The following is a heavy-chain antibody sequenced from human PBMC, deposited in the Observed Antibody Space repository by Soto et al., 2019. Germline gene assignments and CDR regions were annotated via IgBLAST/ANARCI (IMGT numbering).Heavy chain of an antibody. CDR1: GGSFSGYY. J-gene: IGHJ6*02. CDR3: ARAFLDIVVVPAAIHYYYYYGMDV. V-gene: IGHV4-34*01. CDR2: INHSGST. D-gene: IGHD2-2*03. Sequence: KPSETLSLTCAVYGGSFSGYYWSWIRQPPGKGLEWIGEINHSGSTNYNPSLKSRVTISVDTSKNQFSLKLSSVTAADTAVYYCARAFLDIVVVPAAIHYYYYYGMDVWGQGTTVTVSS.